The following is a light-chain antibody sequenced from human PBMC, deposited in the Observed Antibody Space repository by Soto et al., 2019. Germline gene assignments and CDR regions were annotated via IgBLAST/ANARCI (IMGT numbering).Light chain of an antibody. Sequence: SQLTQSPSALSASVCDTVTMTLRSSQDIDNSLNWYQHQPGKAPKLLIYAVSFLETGVPSRFSGRGSGTTFSLTINSLQADDSATYYCQQHDGRPTMTFGQGTRLEIK. CDR2: AVS. CDR3: QQHDGRPTMT. J-gene: IGKJ5*01. CDR1: QDIDNS. V-gene: IGKV1-33*01.